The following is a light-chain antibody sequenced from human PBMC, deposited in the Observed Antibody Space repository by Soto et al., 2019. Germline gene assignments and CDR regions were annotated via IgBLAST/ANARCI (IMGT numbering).Light chain of an antibody. V-gene: IGKV3-15*01. CDR2: GAS. CDR3: QQYSAWPLT. J-gene: IGKJ4*01. Sequence: EIVMTQSPAILSVSPGDGATLFCRASQSIRTNFLAWYQHKPGQAPRLLIHGASTRATGVPARFSGSASETEFTLTISSLQSEDFAVYYCQQYSAWPLTFGGGTKVEI. CDR1: QSIRTN.